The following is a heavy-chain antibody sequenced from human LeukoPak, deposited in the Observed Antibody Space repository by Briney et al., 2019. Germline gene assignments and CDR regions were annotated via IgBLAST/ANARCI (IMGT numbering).Heavy chain of an antibody. J-gene: IGHJ4*02. Sequence: PGGSLRLSCAASGFTFDDYAMHWVRQAPGKGLEWFSGISWNSGDLGYADSVKGRFTISRDNANNSLYLQMNSLRAEDTAFYYCAKDSNYYGSGSYYLNWGQGTLVTVSS. V-gene: IGHV3-9*01. CDR2: ISWNSGDL. CDR3: AKDSNYYGSGSYYLN. D-gene: IGHD3-10*01. CDR1: GFTFDDYA.